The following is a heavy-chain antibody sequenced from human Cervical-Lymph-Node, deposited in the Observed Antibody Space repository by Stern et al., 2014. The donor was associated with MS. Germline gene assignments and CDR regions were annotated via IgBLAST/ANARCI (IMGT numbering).Heavy chain of an antibody. V-gene: IGHV1-3*01. CDR1: GYNFISYA. D-gene: IGHD3-16*01. CDR3: ARRVYDSDLGLDYFDP. CDR2: INAGPHNT. J-gene: IGHJ5*02. Sequence: QVQLVQSGTEVKKPGASVKLSCKTSGYNFISYAVNWVRQAPGHRLEWLGWINAGPHNTKYSQKFQDRVTITRDTSANTAYMELRSLTPEDTAVYYCARRVYDSDLGLDYFDPWGQGTQVIVTS.